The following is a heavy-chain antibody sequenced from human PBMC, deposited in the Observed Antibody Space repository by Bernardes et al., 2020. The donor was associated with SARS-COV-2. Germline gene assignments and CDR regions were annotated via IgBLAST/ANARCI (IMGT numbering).Heavy chain of an antibody. J-gene: IGHJ4*02. Sequence: SETLSLTCTVSGGSISSGDYYWSWIRQPPGKGLEWIGYIYYSGSTYYNPSLKSRVTISVDTSKNQFSLKLSSVTAADTAVYYCARAVSMATSLFDYWGQGTLVTVSS. CDR2: IYYSGST. V-gene: IGHV4-30-4*01. D-gene: IGHD5-12*01. CDR1: GGSISSGDYY. CDR3: ARAVSMATSLFDY.